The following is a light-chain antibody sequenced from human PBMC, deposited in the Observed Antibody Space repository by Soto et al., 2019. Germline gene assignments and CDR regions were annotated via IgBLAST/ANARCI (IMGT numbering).Light chain of an antibody. CDR3: QVWASTAEFFV. J-gene: IGLJ1*01. CDR1: NVGSKS. V-gene: IGLV3-21*02. CDR2: DDS. Sequence: SYELTQPPSVSVAPGQTATVTWGGNNVGSKSVHWYQQKPGQAPVLVVYDDSDRPSGIPERFSGSNSGDTATLTISRVDAGDEADYYCQVWASTAEFFVFGSGTKVTVL.